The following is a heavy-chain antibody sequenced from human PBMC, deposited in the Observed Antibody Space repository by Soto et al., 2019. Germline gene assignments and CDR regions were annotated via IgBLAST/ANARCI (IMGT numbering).Heavy chain of an antibody. CDR3: TTLSYDLSSGLTYYYYAMDV. Sequence: PGGSLRLSCAASGFTFSDAWMSWVRQAPGKGLEWVGRIKSNTDRGTTDYAAPAKGRFTISRDDSIKTLYLQMNGLKTEDTAVYYCTTLSYDLSSGLTYYYYAMDVWGQGTTVTVSS. D-gene: IGHD3-3*01. CDR2: IKSNTDRGTT. CDR1: GFTFSDAW. V-gene: IGHV3-15*01. J-gene: IGHJ6*02.